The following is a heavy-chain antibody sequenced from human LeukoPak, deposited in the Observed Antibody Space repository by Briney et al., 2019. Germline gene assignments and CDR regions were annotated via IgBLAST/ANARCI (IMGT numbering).Heavy chain of an antibody. V-gene: IGHV3-30-3*01. CDR1: GFTFSSYA. D-gene: IGHD6-19*01. J-gene: IGHJ4*02. CDR2: ISYDGNNK. CDR3: ARDFSPYTNGWYAGY. Sequence: GGSLRLSCTVSGFTFSSYAIHWVRQAPGKGLEWVAVISYDGNNKYYADSVRGRFTISRDNSKDTLYLQMNSLRAEDTAVYYCARDFSPYTNGWYAGYWGQGTLATVSS.